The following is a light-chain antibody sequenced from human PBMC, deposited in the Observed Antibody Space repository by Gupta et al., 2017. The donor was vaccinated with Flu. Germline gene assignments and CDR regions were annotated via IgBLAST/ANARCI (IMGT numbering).Light chain of an antibody. V-gene: IGKV3-11*01. CDR1: QNVSTY. Sequence: ASLPLSPGERAILSCRPSQNVSTYLAWYQQKPGQAPRLLIYDAANRPAGIAARFSARGCGTDVTLTISSGEPDDFVVYYCQQRKSWHMSTFGQGTKLEMK. CDR3: QQRKSWHMST. J-gene: IGKJ2*01. CDR2: DAA.